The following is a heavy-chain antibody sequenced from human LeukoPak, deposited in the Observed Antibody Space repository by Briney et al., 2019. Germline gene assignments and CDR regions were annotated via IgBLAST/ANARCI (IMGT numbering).Heavy chain of an antibody. Sequence: RGSLRLSCAASGFTFSSYAMHWVRQAPGKGLEWVAVISYDGSNKYYADSVKGRFTISRDNSKNTLYLQMNSLRAEDTAVYYCARDPQWRYYFDYWGQGTLVTVSS. CDR3: ARDPQWRYYFDY. D-gene: IGHD6-19*01. J-gene: IGHJ4*02. CDR1: GFTFSSYA. CDR2: ISYDGSNK. V-gene: IGHV3-30*04.